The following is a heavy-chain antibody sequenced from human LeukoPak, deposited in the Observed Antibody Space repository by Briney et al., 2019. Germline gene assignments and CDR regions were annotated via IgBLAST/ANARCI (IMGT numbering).Heavy chain of an antibody. J-gene: IGHJ6*03. CDR2: INHSGST. V-gene: IGHV4-34*01. CDR3: ARGYYGSGSHCCHMDV. Sequence: PSETLSLTCAVYVVSFSGYYWSWIRQPPGKGLEWIGEINHSGSTNYSSSLKSRVTISVDTSKNQFSLKLSSVTAADTAVYYCARGYYGSGSHCCHMDVWGKGTTITVS. D-gene: IGHD3-10*01. CDR1: VVSFSGYY.